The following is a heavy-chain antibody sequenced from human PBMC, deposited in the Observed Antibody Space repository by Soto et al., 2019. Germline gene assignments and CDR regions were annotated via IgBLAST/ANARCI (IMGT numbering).Heavy chain of an antibody. CDR1: GYTFGTYG. J-gene: IGHJ4*02. Sequence: QIQLVQSGAEVKKPGASVRVSCKASGYTFGTYGITWVRQAPGQGLEWMGWISAYNGNTNYAQNLQGRVTMTTDTSTSTAYMELRSLRSDDTAVYYCARGMVITPLHYWGQGTLITVSS. V-gene: IGHV1-18*01. CDR3: ARGMVITPLHY. D-gene: IGHD2-21*01. CDR2: ISAYNGNT.